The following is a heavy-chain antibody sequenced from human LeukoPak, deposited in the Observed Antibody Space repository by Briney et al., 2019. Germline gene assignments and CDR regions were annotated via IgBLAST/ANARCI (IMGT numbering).Heavy chain of an antibody. Sequence: GASVKVSCKASGYTFTSYDINRVRQATGQGLEWMGWMNPNSGNTGYAQKFQGRVTMTRNTSISTAYMELSSLRSEDTAVYYCASLVAGDDAFDIWGQGTMVTVSS. V-gene: IGHV1-8*01. J-gene: IGHJ3*02. CDR2: MNPNSGNT. D-gene: IGHD6-19*01. CDR1: GYTFTSYD. CDR3: ASLVAGDDAFDI.